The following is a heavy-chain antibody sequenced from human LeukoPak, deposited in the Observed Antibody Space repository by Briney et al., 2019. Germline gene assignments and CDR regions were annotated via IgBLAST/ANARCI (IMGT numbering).Heavy chain of an antibody. CDR3: ARSQQLVYYFDY. CDR2: IYHSGST. Sequence: SETLSLTCTVSGGSISSYYWSWIRQPPGKGLEWIGYIYHSGSTNYNPSLKSRVTISVDTSKNQFSLKLSSVTAADTAVYYCARSQQLVYYFDYWGQGTLVTVSS. J-gene: IGHJ4*02. V-gene: IGHV4-59*01. CDR1: GGSISSYY. D-gene: IGHD6-13*01.